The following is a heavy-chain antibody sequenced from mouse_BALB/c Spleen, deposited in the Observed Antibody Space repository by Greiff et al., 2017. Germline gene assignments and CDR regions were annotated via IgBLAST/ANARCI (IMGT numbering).Heavy chain of an antibody. J-gene: IGHJ4*01. CDR3: ARHGNYLYYYAMDY. V-gene: IGHV1S56*01. CDR2: IYPGNVNT. D-gene: IGHD2-1*01. CDR1: GYTFTSYY. Sequence: VQLQQSGPELVKPGASVRISCKASGYTFTSYYIHWVKQRPGQGLEWIGWIYPGNVNTKYNEKFKGKATLTADKSSSTAYMQLSSLTSEDSAVYFCARHGNYLYYYAMDYWGQGTSVTVSS.